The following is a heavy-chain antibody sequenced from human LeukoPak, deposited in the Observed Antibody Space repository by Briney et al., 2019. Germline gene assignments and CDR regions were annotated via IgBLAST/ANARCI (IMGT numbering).Heavy chain of an antibody. CDR3: ARDRTWNDAGHDSFDI. Sequence: SETLSLTCTVSAASISGYYWSWIRQPAGKGLEWIGRIYTSASTNYSPSFKSRATISIDRSKNQFSLNLPSVTAADTAVYYCARDRTWNDAGHDSFDIWGQGTMVTVSS. CDR2: IYTSAST. CDR1: AASISGYY. D-gene: IGHD1-1*01. J-gene: IGHJ3*02. V-gene: IGHV4-4*07.